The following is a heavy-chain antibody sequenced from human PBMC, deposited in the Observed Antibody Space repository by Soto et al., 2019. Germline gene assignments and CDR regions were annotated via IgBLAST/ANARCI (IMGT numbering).Heavy chain of an antibody. J-gene: IGHJ4*02. CDR3: ARESFSASPNFFDY. CDR1: GFTFSSYS. CDR2: ISRSSRYI. D-gene: IGHD3-3*02. V-gene: IGHV3-21*01. Sequence: GGSLRLSCVGSGFTFSSYSMNWVRQAPGKGLEWVSSISRSSRYIYYADSVKGRFTVSRDNAKNSLYLQMNSLRAEDTAVYYCARESFSASPNFFDYWGQGTLVTVSS.